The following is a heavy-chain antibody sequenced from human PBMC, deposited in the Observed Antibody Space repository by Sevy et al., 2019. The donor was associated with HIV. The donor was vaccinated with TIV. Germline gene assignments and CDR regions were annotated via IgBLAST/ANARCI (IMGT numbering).Heavy chain of an antibody. CDR1: GGSISAYY. V-gene: IGHV4-59*01. J-gene: IGHJ5*02. CDR2: IHYTGNT. Sequence: SETLSLTCTVSGGSISAYYWSWIRQPPGQGLEWIGYIHYTGNTKYNPSLESRVTISVDTSKNQFSLKLSSVTAADTAIYYCARAPPVRSGDDSLNWFAPWGQGTLVTVSS. CDR3: ARAPPVRSGDDSLNWFAP. D-gene: IGHD5-12*01.